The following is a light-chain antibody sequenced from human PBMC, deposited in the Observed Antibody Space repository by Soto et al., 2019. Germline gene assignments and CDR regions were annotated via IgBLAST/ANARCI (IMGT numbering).Light chain of an antibody. CDR3: QVWDYRSDHV. Sequence: SYELTQSPSVSVAPGQTARITCGGNNIGGKSVHWYQQKPGQAPVLVVYDDSYRPSGIPERFSGSNSGNTATLTISRVEAGDEADYYCQVWDYRSDHVFGTGTKVTVL. V-gene: IGLV3-21*02. CDR1: NIGGKS. J-gene: IGLJ1*01. CDR2: DDS.